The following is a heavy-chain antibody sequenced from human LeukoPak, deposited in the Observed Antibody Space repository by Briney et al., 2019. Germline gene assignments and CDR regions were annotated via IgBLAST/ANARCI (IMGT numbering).Heavy chain of an antibody. Sequence: SVKVSCTASGGTFISYAISWVRQAPGQGLEWMGGIIPIFGTANYAQKFQGRVTITADESTSTAYMELSSLRSEDTAVYYCATEVGSNGMDVWGQGTTVTVSS. J-gene: IGHJ6*02. CDR3: ATEVGSNGMDV. CDR1: GGTFISYA. D-gene: IGHD3-16*01. CDR2: IIPIFGTA. V-gene: IGHV1-69*13.